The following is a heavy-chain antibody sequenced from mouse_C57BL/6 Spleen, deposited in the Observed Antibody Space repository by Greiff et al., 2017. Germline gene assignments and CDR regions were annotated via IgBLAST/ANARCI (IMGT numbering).Heavy chain of an antibody. V-gene: IGHV3-6*01. D-gene: IGHD1-1*01. CDR1: VYSITSGYY. Sequence: DVKLQESGPGLVNPSPSLALTYSVTVYSITSGYYWNWIRQFPGNKLEWMGYISYDGSNNYNPSLKNRISITRDTSKNQFFLKLNSVTTEDTATYYFSRLGLYYGSRYNATDHWGQGTPVTDSP. CDR2: ISYDGSN. CDR3: SRLGLYYGSRYNATDH. J-gene: IGHJ4*01.